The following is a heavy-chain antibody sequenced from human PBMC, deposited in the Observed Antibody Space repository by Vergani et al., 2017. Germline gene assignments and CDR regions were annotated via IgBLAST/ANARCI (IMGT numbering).Heavy chain of an antibody. CDR3: ARAPQYCSSTSCYIGPWFDP. CDR1: GGSISSGGYY. V-gene: IGHV4-31*03. D-gene: IGHD2-2*02. Sequence: VQLQESGPGLVKPSQTLSLTCTVSGGSISSGGYYWSWIRQHPGKGLEWIGYIYYTGSTYYNPSLTSRVTMSVDTSKNQFSLKLSSVTAADTAVYYCARAPQYCSSTSCYIGPWFDPWGQGTLVTVSS. J-gene: IGHJ5*02. CDR2: IYYTGST.